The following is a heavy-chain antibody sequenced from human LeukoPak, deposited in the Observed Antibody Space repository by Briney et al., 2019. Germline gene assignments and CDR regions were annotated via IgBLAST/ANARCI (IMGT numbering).Heavy chain of an antibody. CDR2: INTEGTST. J-gene: IGHJ6*03. CDR3: ARDYDRYYMDV. V-gene: IGHV3-74*01. CDR1: GFTFRSYW. D-gene: IGHD3-3*01. Sequence: GGSLRLSCAASGFTFRSYWMHWVRQAPGKGLVWFSRINTEGTSTTYADFVKGRFTISRDNAKNTLYLRMNSLRAEDTAVYYCARDYDRYYMDVWGKGTTVTVSS.